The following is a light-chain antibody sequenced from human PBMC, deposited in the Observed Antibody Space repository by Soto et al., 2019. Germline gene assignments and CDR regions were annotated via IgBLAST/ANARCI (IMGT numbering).Light chain of an antibody. CDR2: GAS. CDR3: QQYNNWPLT. CDR1: QSVSSN. J-gene: IGKJ4*01. Sequence: EIVMTQSPATLSVSLGEKSTLSCRASQSVSSNLAWYQQKPGQAPRLLIYGASTRATDIPARFSGSGSGTEFTLTISSLQSEDFAVYYCQQYNNWPLTFGGGTKVEI. V-gene: IGKV3D-15*01.